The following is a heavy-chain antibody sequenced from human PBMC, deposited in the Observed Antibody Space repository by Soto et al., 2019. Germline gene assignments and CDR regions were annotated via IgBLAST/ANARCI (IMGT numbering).Heavy chain of an antibody. J-gene: IGHJ4*02. CDR3: ARGPGGPDGPGDY. V-gene: IGHV1-3*01. D-gene: IGHD2-15*01. CDR2: INAGNGNT. Sequence: QVQLVQSGAEVKKPGASVKVSCKASGYTFTSYAMQWVRQAPGQRLEWMGWINAGNGNTKYSQKFQGRVTITRDTLASTSYMKLSSLRSEDTAVYYCARGPGGPDGPGDYWGQGTLVTVSS. CDR1: GYTFTSYA.